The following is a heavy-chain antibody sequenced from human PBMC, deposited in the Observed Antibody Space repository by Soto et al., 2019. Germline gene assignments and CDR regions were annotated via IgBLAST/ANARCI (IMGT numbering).Heavy chain of an antibody. CDR1: GGTFSSYA. D-gene: IGHD1-1*01. Sequence: SVKVSCKASGGTFSSYAISWVRQAPGQGLEWMGGIIPIFGTANYAQKFQGRVTITADKSTSTAYMELSSLRSEDTAVYYCARRGLASARNDYYYDMDVWGQGNRVTVSS. J-gene: IGHJ6*02. CDR3: ARRGLASARNDYYYDMDV. V-gene: IGHV1-69*06. CDR2: IIPIFGTA.